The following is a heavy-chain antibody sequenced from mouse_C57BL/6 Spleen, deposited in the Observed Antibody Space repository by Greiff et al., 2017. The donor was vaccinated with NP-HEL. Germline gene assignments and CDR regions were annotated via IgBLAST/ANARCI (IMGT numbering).Heavy chain of an antibody. J-gene: IGHJ2*01. D-gene: IGHD1-1*01. CDR1: GFTFTDYY. CDR2: IRNKANGYTT. V-gene: IGHV7-3*01. Sequence: EVQVVESGGGLVKPGGSLSLSCAASGFTFTDYYMSWVRQPPGKALEWLGFIRNKANGYTTEYSASVKGRFTISRDTSQSLLYLQMNALRAEDSATYYCSRSIRYYFDYWGQGTTLTVSS. CDR3: SRSIRYYFDY.